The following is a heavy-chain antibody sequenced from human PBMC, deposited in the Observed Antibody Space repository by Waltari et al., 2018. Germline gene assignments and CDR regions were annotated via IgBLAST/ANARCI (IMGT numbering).Heavy chain of an antibody. Sequence: QVQLVQSGAEVKKPGSSVKVSCKASGGTFSSYAISWVRQAPGQGLEWMGGIIPIFGTANYAQKFQGRVTITADESTSTAYMELSSLRSEDTAVYYCARNIVVVPAAIRYYGMDVWGQGTTVTVSS. CDR1: GGTFSSYA. CDR2: IIPIFGTA. V-gene: IGHV1-69*01. CDR3: ARNIVVVPAAIRYYGMDV. D-gene: IGHD2-2*01. J-gene: IGHJ6*02.